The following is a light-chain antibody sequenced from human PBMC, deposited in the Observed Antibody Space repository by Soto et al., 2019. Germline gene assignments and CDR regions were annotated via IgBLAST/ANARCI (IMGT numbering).Light chain of an antibody. CDR3: QQYGGSPLT. V-gene: IGKV3-20*01. CDR1: QTVNNNY. Sequence: EIVLTQSPGTLSLSPGERATLSCRASQTVNNNYLAWYQQKPGQSPRLLMYGASSRATDIPVRFSGSGSGTEFTLTITSLETEDFAVYYCQQYGGSPLTFGPGTQVDLK. CDR2: GAS. J-gene: IGKJ3*01.